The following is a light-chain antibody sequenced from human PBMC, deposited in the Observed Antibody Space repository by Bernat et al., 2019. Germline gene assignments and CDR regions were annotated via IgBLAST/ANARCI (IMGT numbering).Light chain of an antibody. CDR1: SSNLGTKT. V-gene: IGLV1-44*01. J-gene: IGLJ1*01. CDR2: TNN. CDR3: AAWDDRLNGFV. Sequence: QSVLSQPPSASGTPEQTVTISCSGSSSNLGTKTANWFQQFPGTAPKLIIYTNNHRPSDVPDRFSASKSGTSASLAISGLQSDDEADYYCAAWDDRLNGFVFGTGTKLTV.